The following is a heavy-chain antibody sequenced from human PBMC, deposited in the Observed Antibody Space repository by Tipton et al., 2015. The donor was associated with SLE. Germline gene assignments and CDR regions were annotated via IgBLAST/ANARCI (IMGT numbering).Heavy chain of an antibody. V-gene: IGHV4-59*11. CDR1: GDTISDHY. Sequence: TLSLTCTVSGDTISDHYWSWIRQPPGKGLEWIGYISYSGSTNYSPSLKSRVTISLDTSKTQFSLKLRSLTAADTAIYYCARGGYSSGWYGDYFVYCGQGTLVTVSS. J-gene: IGHJ4*02. D-gene: IGHD6-19*01. CDR2: ISYSGST. CDR3: ARGGYSSGWYGDYFVY.